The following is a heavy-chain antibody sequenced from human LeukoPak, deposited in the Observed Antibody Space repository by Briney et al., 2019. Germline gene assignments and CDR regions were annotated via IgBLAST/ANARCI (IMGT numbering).Heavy chain of an antibody. D-gene: IGHD3-9*01. CDR2: INPNNGGT. CDR3: ARVYYDILTGYYYHWFDP. J-gene: IGHJ5*02. V-gene: IGHV1-2*02. Sequence: GASVKVSCKASGYTFTDYYIHWVRQAPGQGPEWMGWINPNNGGTNYAQKFQGRVTMTRDTSITTAYMELSRLGSDDTAVYYCARVYYDILTGYYYHWFDPWGQGTLVTVSS. CDR1: GYTFTDYY.